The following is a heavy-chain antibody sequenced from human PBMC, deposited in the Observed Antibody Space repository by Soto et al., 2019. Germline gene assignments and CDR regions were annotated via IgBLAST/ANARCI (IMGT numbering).Heavy chain of an antibody. D-gene: IGHD2-2*01. Sequence: PSETLSLTCTVSGGSISSSSYYWGWIRQPPGKGLEWIGSIYYSGSTYYNTSLKSRVTISVDTSKNQFSLKLSSVTAADMAVYYCARLQPGAYYYMDVWGKGTTVTVSS. CDR3: ARLQPGAYYYMDV. J-gene: IGHJ6*03. CDR1: GGSISSSSYY. V-gene: IGHV4-39*01. CDR2: IYYSGST.